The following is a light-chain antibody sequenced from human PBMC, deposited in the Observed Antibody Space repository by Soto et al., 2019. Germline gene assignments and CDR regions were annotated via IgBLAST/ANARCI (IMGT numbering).Light chain of an antibody. J-gene: IGKJ1*01. CDR2: KAS. CDR1: QSISSW. Sequence: DIQMTQSPSTLYASVGDRVTITCRASQSISSWLAWYQQKPGKAPKLLIYKASNLESGVPSRFSGSGSGTEVTPTISSLQPDDYSTYYCQQYNCDPWTFGRGSKVEI. V-gene: IGKV1-5*03. CDR3: QQYNCDPWT.